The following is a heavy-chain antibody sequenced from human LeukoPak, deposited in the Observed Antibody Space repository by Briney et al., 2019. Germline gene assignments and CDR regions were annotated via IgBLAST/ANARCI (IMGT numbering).Heavy chain of an antibody. V-gene: IGHV3-30*04. Sequence: GGSLRLSCAASGFTFSSYAMHWVRQAPGKGLEWVAVISYDGSNKYYADSVKGRFTISRDNSKNTLYLQMNSLRAEDTAVYYCASLWFGELPFGYWGQGTLVTVSS. CDR1: GFTFSSYA. CDR3: ASLWFGELPFGY. J-gene: IGHJ4*02. CDR2: ISYDGSNK. D-gene: IGHD3-10*01.